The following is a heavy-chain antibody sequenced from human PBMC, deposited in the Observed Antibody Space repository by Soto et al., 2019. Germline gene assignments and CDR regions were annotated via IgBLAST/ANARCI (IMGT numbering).Heavy chain of an antibody. V-gene: IGHV1-69*01. CDR1: GGTFNSYA. CDR3: ARGYGGKSSAFDI. D-gene: IGHD2-15*01. Sequence: TSVEVSCKASGGTFNSYAISWARQAPGQGLEWMGGIIPIFGTANYAQKFQGRVTITADESTSTAYMELSSLRSEDTAVYYCARGYGGKSSAFDIWGQGTMVSVSS. J-gene: IGHJ3*02. CDR2: IIPIFGTA.